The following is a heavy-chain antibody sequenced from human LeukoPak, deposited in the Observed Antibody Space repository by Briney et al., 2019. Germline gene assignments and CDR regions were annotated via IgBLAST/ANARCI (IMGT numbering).Heavy chain of an antibody. Sequence: PGGSLRLSCAASGFTFSSNWLSWVRQAPGKGLEWVANINQDGSEKYYVDSVRGRFTISRDSAENSVYLQMDSLRAEDTAVYYCARGRPGMGIVIDYWGQGTLVTVSS. D-gene: IGHD7-27*01. CDR1: GFTFSSNW. J-gene: IGHJ4*02. V-gene: IGHV3-7*04. CDR3: ARGRPGMGIVIDY. CDR2: INQDGSEK.